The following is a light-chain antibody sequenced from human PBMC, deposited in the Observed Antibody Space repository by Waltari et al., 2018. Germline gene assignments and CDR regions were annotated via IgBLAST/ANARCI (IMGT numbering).Light chain of an antibody. CDR1: SSDVGSYNL. CDR2: EVS. V-gene: IGLV2-23*02. CDR3: CSYGSSSSWV. Sequence: QSALTQPASVSGSPGPSITISCSGTSSDVGSYNLVSWYHHHPGKAPKLLIFEVSKRPSGVSNRFSASKSGNTASLTVSGLQAEDEADYYCCSYGSSSSWVFGGGTKLTVL. J-gene: IGLJ3*02.